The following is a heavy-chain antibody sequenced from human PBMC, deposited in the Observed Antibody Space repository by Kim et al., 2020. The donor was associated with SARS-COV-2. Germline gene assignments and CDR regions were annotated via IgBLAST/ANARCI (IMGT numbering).Heavy chain of an antibody. CDR2: IIPIFGTA. Sequence: SVKVSCKASGGTFSSYAISWVRQAPGQGLEWMGGIIPIFGTANYAQKFQGRVTITADESTSTAYMELSSLRSEDTAVYYCARGSGFPDSSGYRDLYYYYYGMDGWGQGTTVTVSS. V-gene: IGHV1-69*13. J-gene: IGHJ6*02. CDR1: GGTFSSYA. D-gene: IGHD3-22*01. CDR3: ARGSGFPDSSGYRDLYYYYYGMDG.